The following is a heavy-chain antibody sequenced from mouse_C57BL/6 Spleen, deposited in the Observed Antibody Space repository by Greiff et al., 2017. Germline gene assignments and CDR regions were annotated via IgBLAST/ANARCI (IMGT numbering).Heavy chain of an antibody. CDR2: VDPSDSYT. V-gene: IGHV1-69*01. CDR1: GYTFTSYW. D-gene: IGHD2-14*01. CDR3: ARYSLGYYFDY. Sequence: QVQLQQPGAELVMPGASVKLSCKASGYTFTSYWMHWVKQRPGQGLEWIGEVDPSDSYTNYNQKFKGKSTLTVDTSSCTAYMQLSSLTSEDSAVYYCARYSLGYYFDYWGQGTTLTVSS. J-gene: IGHJ2*01.